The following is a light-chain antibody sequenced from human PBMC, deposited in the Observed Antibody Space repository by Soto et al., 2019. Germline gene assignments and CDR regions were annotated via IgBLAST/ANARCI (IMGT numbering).Light chain of an antibody. J-gene: IGKJ5*01. CDR2: LGS. Sequence: DIVMTQSPVSLPVTPGEPASISCRSSQSPLHLNGNNYLDWYLQKPGQSPQLXSYLGSNRASGVPDRVSGSGSGTDGTLKISRVEAEDVGIYYCMQALQNPVTFGQGTRLEIK. CDR3: MQALQNPVT. CDR1: QSPLHLNGNNY. V-gene: IGKV2-28*01.